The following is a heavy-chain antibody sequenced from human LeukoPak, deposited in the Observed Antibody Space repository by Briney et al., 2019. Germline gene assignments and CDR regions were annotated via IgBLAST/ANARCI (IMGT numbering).Heavy chain of an antibody. V-gene: IGHV1-46*01. CDR2: INPSGGST. CDR1: GYTFTSYY. Sequence: GASVKVSCKASGYTFTSYYMHWVRQAPVQGLEWMGIINPSGGSTSYAQKFQGRVTMTRDTSTSTVYMELSSLRSEDTAVYYCARALTRGGYKSPRWFDPWGQGTLVTVSS. CDR3: ARALTRGGYKSPRWFDP. J-gene: IGHJ5*02. D-gene: IGHD5-24*01.